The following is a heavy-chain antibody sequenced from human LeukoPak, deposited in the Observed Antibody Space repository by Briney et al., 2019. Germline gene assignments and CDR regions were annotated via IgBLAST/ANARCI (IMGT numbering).Heavy chain of an antibody. V-gene: IGHV3-30-3*01. Sequence: GGSLRLSCAASGFTFSSYAMNWVRQAPGKGLEWVAVISYDGSKKYYADYVKGRFTISRDNSKNTLHLQMNSLRAEDTAVYYCARGARGSGTASDYWGQGTLVTVSS. CDR1: GFTFSSYA. J-gene: IGHJ4*02. CDR2: ISYDGSKK. CDR3: ARGARGSGTASDY. D-gene: IGHD3-10*01.